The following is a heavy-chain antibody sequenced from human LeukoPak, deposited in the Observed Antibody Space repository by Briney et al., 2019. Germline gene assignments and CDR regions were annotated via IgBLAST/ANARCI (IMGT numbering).Heavy chain of an antibody. CDR2: ISAYNGNT. CDR3: ARERSGYYIDY. V-gene: IGHV1-18*01. Sequence: ASVKVSCKASGYTFTSYGISWVRQAPGQGLEWMGWISAYNGNTNYAQKLQGRVTMTTDTSTSTASMELRSLRSDDTAVYYCARERSGYYIDYWGQGTLVTVSS. CDR1: GYTFTSYG. D-gene: IGHD3-3*01. J-gene: IGHJ4*02.